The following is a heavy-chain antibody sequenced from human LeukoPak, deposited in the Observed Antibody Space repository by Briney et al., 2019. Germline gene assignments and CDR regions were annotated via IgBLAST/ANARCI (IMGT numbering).Heavy chain of an antibody. CDR2: INTNTGNP. CDR1: GYTFTSYA. V-gene: IGHV7-4-1*02. CDR3: ARDLASLYDILTGYDSGPPDY. Sequence: ASVNVSCKASGYTFTSYAMNWVRQAPGQGLEWMGWINTNTGNPTYAQGFTGRFVFSLDTSVSTAYLQISSLKAEDTAVYYCARDLASLYDILTGYDSGPPDYWGQGTLVTVSS. J-gene: IGHJ4*02. D-gene: IGHD3-9*01.